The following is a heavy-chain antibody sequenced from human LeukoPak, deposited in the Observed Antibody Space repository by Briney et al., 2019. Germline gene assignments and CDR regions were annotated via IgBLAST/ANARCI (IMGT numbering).Heavy chain of an antibody. V-gene: IGHV1-2*02. CDR2: INPNSGGT. CDR3: ARDIHWGYSSGWPTDY. J-gene: IGHJ4*02. Sequence: ASVKVSCKASGYTFTDYYMHWVRQAPGQGLEWMGWINPNSGGTNYAQKFQGRVTMTRDTSITTAYMELSRLRSDDTAVYYCARDIHWGYSSGWPTDYWGQGTLVTVSS. CDR1: GYTFTDYY. D-gene: IGHD6-19*01.